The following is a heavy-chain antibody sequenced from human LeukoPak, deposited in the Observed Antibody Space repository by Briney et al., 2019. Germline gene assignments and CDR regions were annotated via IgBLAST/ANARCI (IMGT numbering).Heavy chain of an antibody. J-gene: IGHJ3*02. Sequence: ASVKVSCKASGYTFTNYYMNWVRQAPGQGLEWMGIINPSGGSTSYAQKFQGRVTMTRDTSTSTVYMELSSLRSEDTAVLYCARSRGGITDAFDIWGQGTMVTVSS. CDR2: INPSGGST. CDR1: GYTFTNYY. D-gene: IGHD6-25*01. CDR3: ARSRGGITDAFDI. V-gene: IGHV1-46*01.